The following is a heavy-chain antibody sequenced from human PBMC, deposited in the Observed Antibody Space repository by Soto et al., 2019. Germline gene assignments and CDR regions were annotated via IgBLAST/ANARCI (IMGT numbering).Heavy chain of an antibody. CDR2: IHHSGST. J-gene: IGHJ4*02. CDR3: ARGVDSWSGYLF. D-gene: IGHD3-3*01. Sequence: RSETLSLTCALYGGAFYGYYWIFIRQSAFKGLEWIVEIHHSGSTKYNPSLKSRVSLSVDTSTKQFSLKMTSMTAADRGVYYCARGVDSWSGYLFWGQGTPVTVSS. V-gene: IGHV4-34*01. CDR1: GGAFYGYY.